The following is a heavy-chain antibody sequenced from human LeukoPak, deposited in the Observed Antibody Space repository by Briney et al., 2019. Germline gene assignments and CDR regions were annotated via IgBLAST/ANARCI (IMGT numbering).Heavy chain of an antibody. D-gene: IGHD3-3*01. CDR2: IWYDGSNK. CDR1: GFTFSSYG. CDR3: ARDVTIFGVVIGYGMDV. V-gene: IGHV3-33*01. J-gene: IGHJ6*02. Sequence: SGGSLRLSCAASGFTFSSYGMHWVRQAPGKGLEWVAVIWYDGSNKYYADSVKGRFTISRDNSKNTLYLQMNSLRAEDTAVYYYARDVTIFGVVIGYGMDVWGQGTTVTVSS.